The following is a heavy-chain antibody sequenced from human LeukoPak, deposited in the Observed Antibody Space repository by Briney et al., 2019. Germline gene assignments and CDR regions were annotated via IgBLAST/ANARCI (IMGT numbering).Heavy chain of an antibody. D-gene: IGHD6-13*01. CDR2: IDYSGST. J-gene: IGHJ5*02. V-gene: IGHV4-39*01. CDR3: ARHTRSSWWSMGFDP. CDR1: SGSISSNNHF. Sequence: PSETLSLTCTVSSGSISSNNHFWGWIRQPQGKGLEWIGNIDYSGSTDYNPSFKSRVTISVDTSKNQFSLKLSSVTAADTAVYYCARHTRSSWWSMGFDPWGQGTLVTVSS.